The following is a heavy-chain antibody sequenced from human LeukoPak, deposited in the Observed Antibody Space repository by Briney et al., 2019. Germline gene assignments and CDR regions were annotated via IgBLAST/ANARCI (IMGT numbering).Heavy chain of an antibody. CDR2: IYTSGST. D-gene: IGHD2-2*01. Sequence: PSETLSLTCTVSGGSISRYYWSWIRQPAGKGLEWIGRIYTSGSTNYNPSLKSRVTMSVDTSKNQFSLKLSSVTAADTAVYYCASHCSSTSCYGSDYWGQGTLVTVSS. CDR3: ASHCSSTSCYGSDY. CDR1: GGSISRYY. J-gene: IGHJ4*02. V-gene: IGHV4-4*07.